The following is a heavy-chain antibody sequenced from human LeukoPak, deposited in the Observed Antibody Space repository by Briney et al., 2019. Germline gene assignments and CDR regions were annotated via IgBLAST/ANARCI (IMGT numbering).Heavy chain of an antibody. Sequence: GGSLRLSCAASGFPFSSYWMSWLRQAPGKGLEWVSAISGSGGSTYYADSVKGRFTISRDKSKNTLYLQMNSLRAEDTAVYYCAKDLGRGSSDWGQGTLVTVSS. D-gene: IGHD3-16*01. CDR3: AKDLGRGSSD. CDR2: ISGSGGST. CDR1: GFPFSSYW. V-gene: IGHV3-23*01. J-gene: IGHJ4*02.